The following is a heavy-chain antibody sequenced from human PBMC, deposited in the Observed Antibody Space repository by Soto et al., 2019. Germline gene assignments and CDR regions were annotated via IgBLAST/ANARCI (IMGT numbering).Heavy chain of an antibody. D-gene: IGHD6-13*01. CDR2: VNNDGTDT. V-gene: IGHV3-74*03. Sequence: EVQLVESGGGLVQPGGSLRLSCAASGFTFSNYWMYWVRQAPGKGLVWVSRVNNDGTDTTHADSVKGRFTISRDNAENTLYLQMNSLREEDTAVYYCARGGLQHALDVWGQGSTVTVSS. J-gene: IGHJ6*02. CDR3: ARGGLQHALDV. CDR1: GFTFSNYW.